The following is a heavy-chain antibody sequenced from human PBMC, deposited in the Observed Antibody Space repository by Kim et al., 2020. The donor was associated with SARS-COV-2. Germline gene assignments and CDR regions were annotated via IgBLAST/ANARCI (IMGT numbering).Heavy chain of an antibody. Sequence: GGSLRLSCAASGFTFDDYAMHWVRQAPGKGLEWVSGISWNSGSIGYADSVKGRFTISRDNAKNSLYLQMNSLRAEDTALYYCAKDYARRLWFGEQVGYYGMDVWGQGTTVTVSS. J-gene: IGHJ6*02. CDR3: AKDYARRLWFGEQVGYYGMDV. D-gene: IGHD3-10*01. CDR2: ISWNSGSI. V-gene: IGHV3-9*01. CDR1: GFTFDDYA.